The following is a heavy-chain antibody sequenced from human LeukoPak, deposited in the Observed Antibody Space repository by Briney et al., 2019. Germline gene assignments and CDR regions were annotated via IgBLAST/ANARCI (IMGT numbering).Heavy chain of an antibody. V-gene: IGHV1-69*13. Sequence: SVKVSCKASGGTFISYTINWVRQAPGQGLEWMGGIIPIFGTANYAQKFQGRVTITADESTSTAYMELSSQRSEDTAVYYCARENGYDRDRELTLWGQGTLVTVSS. CDR2: IIPIFGTA. CDR3: ARENGYDRDRELTL. D-gene: IGHD5-12*01. CDR1: GGTFISYT. J-gene: IGHJ4*02.